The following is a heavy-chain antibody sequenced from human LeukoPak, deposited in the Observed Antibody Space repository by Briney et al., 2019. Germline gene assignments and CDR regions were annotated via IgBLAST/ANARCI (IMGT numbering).Heavy chain of an antibody. CDR1: GYTFTSYG. CDR2: ISAYNGNT. D-gene: IGHD3-16*02. V-gene: IGHV1-18*01. J-gene: IGHJ6*02. Sequence: GASVKVSCKASGYTFTSYGISWVRQAPGQGLEWMGWISAYNGNTNYAQKPQGRVTMTTDTSTSTAYMELRSLRSDDTAVYYCARDPVNYYYYGMDVWGQGTTVTVSS. CDR3: ARDPVNYYYYGMDV.